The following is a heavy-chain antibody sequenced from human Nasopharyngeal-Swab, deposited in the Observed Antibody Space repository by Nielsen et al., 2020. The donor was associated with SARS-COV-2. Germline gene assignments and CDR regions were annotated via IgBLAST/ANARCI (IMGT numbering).Heavy chain of an antibody. CDR2: INTDGRRT. J-gene: IGHJ4*02. CDR3: TRSFGGASEY. CDR1: GFSFSTFW. V-gene: IGHV3-74*01. Sequence: GGSLRLSCAASGFSFSTFWMHWVRQVPGEGLVWVSRINTDGRRTNYAESVKGRFTISRDNVKNMLYLQMNNLRPEDTAVYYCTRSFGGASEYWGQGTLVTVSS. D-gene: IGHD3-16*01.